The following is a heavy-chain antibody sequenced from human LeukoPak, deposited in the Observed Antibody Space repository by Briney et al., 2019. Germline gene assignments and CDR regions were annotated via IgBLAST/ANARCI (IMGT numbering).Heavy chain of an antibody. CDR3: ARDPYSGTYSDYYYYYMDV. D-gene: IGHD1-26*01. Sequence: GGSLRLSCAASGFTFSSYGMHWVRQAPGKGLEWVSFIRFDGTNKYYADSVKGRFTISRDNAKNSLFLQLNSLRAEDTAVYYCARDPYSGTYSDYYYYYMDVWGKGTTVTVSS. V-gene: IGHV3-30*02. J-gene: IGHJ6*03. CDR2: IRFDGTNK. CDR1: GFTFSSYG.